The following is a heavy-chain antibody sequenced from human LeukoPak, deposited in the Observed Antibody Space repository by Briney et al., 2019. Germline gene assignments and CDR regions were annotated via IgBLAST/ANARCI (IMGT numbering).Heavy chain of an antibody. J-gene: IGHJ3*02. CDR3: ARGHDAFDI. CDR1: GFTFSSYA. V-gene: IGHV3-30-3*01. Sequence: PGGSLRLSCAASGFTFSSYAMHWVRQAPGKGLERVAVISYDGSNKYYADSVKGRFTISRDNSKNTLYLQMNSLRAEDTAVYYCARGHDAFDIWSQGTMVTVSS. CDR2: ISYDGSNK.